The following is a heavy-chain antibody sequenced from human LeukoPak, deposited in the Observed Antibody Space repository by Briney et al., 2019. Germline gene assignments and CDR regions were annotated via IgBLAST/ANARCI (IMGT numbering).Heavy chain of an antibody. Sequence: SVKVSCKASGGTFGSYAISWVRQAPGQGLEWMGGIIPIFGTANYAQKFQGRVTITADESTSTAYMELSSLRSEDTAVYYCARVRSIAAAGTGPYYFDYWGQGTLVTVSS. D-gene: IGHD6-13*01. J-gene: IGHJ4*02. CDR2: IIPIFGTA. CDR1: GGTFGSYA. CDR3: ARVRSIAAAGTGPYYFDY. V-gene: IGHV1-69*01.